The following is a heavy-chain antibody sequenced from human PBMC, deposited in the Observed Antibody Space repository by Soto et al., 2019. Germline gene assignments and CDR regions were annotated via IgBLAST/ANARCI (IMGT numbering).Heavy chain of an antibody. Sequence: EVQLLESGGGLVQPGESLRLSCAASGFTFNNFAMSWVRQAPGKGLEWVSTVTRGGSTFYADSVRGRFTISRDNSRNRLYLQMNSLRAEDTAVYYCAKRYLGVLTTYYFDYWGQGTLATVSS. CDR3: AKRYLGVLTTYYFDY. CDR2: VTRGGST. D-gene: IGHD3-3*01. J-gene: IGHJ4*02. V-gene: IGHV3-23*01. CDR1: GFTFNNFA.